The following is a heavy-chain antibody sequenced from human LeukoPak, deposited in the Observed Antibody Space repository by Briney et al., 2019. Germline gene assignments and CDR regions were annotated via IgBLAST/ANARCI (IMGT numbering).Heavy chain of an antibody. CDR3: AAGHSSGWYGFDP. CDR2: IVVGSGNT. V-gene: IGHV1-58*02. CDR1: GFTFTSSA. J-gene: IGHJ5*02. Sequence: ASVKVSCKASGFTFTSSAMQWVRQARGQRLEWIGWIVVGSGNTNYAQKFQERVTITRDMSTSTAYMELSSLRSEDTAVYYCAAGHSSGWYGFDPWGQGTLVTVSS. D-gene: IGHD6-19*01.